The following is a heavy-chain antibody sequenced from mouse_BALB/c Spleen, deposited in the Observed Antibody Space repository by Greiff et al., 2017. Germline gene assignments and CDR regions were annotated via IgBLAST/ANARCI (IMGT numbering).Heavy chain of an antibody. CDR2: ISSGSSTI. CDR3: ARSGYSYAMDY. D-gene: IGHD2-3*01. Sequence: EVKLMESGGGLVQPGGSRKLSCAASGFTFSSFGMHWVRQAPEKGLEWVAYISSGSSTIYYADTVKGRFTISRDNPKNTLFLQMTSLRSEDTAMYYCARSGYSYAMDYWGQGTSVTVSS. CDR1: GFTFSSFG. V-gene: IGHV5-17*02. J-gene: IGHJ4*01.